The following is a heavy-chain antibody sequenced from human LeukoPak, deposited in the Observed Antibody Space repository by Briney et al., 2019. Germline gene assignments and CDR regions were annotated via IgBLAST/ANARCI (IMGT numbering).Heavy chain of an antibody. CDR2: IIPIFGTA. V-gene: IGHV1-69*13. D-gene: IGHD3-22*01. CDR1: GGTFSSYA. CDR3: ARVLNGWSSGYPHHWFDP. Sequence: SVKVSCKASGGTFSSYAISWVRQAPGQGLEWMGGIIPIFGTANYAQKFQGRVTITADESTSTAYMELSSLRSEDTAVYYCARVLNGWSSGYPHHWFDPWGQGTLVTVSS. J-gene: IGHJ5*02.